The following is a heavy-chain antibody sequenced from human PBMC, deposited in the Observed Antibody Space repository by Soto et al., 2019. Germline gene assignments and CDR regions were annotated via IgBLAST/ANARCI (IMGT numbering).Heavy chain of an antibody. CDR1: GYSVSSGYY. CDR3: ARFDSSVLTPNFFDS. Sequence: SETLSLTCTVSGYSVSSGYYWGWIRQPPGKGLEWIGTTYHSGSTLYNPSLKSQVTISVDTSKNQFSLRLTSVTAADTALYYCARFDSSVLTPNFFDSWGQGTLVTVCS. V-gene: IGHV4-38-2*02. CDR2: TYHSGST. J-gene: IGHJ5*01. D-gene: IGHD6-19*01.